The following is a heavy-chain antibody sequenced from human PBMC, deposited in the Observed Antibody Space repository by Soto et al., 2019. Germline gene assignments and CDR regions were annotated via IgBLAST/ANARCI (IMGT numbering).Heavy chain of an antibody. D-gene: IGHD1-1*01. CDR2: MSHSGGT. CDR3: ARVERGTATTVVDAFDI. V-gene: IGHV4-34*01. Sequence: QVQLQQWGAGLLKPSETLSLTCAVYGGSVNSGNYYWSWIRQPPGKGLEWIGEMSHSGGTHFNPSLNSRVSISGDTSKSQFSLKMSSVTAADTALYYCARVERGTATTVVDAFDIWGPGTLVTVSS. CDR1: GGSVNSGNYY. J-gene: IGHJ3*02.